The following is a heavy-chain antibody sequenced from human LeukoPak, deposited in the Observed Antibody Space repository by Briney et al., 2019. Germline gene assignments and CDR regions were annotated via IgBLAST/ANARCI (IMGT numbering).Heavy chain of an antibody. D-gene: IGHD4-17*01. V-gene: IGHV1-18*01. J-gene: IGHJ3*02. CDR1: GYTFTSYG. CDR3: ARTTVTTFSDAFDI. Sequence: APVKVSCKASGYTFTSYGISWVRQAPGQGLEWMGWISAYNGKTKYAQKLQGRVTMTTDTSTSTAYMELRSLRSDDTAVYYCARTTVTTFSDAFDIWGQGTMVTVSS. CDR2: ISAYNGKT.